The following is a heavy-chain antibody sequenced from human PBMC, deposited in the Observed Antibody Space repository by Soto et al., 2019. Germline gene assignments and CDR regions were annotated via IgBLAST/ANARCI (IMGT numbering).Heavy chain of an antibody. CDR1: GFTLSSYA. CDR3: AKVWDDYGWFDY. Sequence: GGSLRLSCAASGFTLSSYAMSWVRQAPGKGLEWVSAISGSGGSTYYADSVKGRFTISRDNSKNTLYLQMNSLRAEDTAVYYCAKVWDDYGWFDYWGQGTLVTVSS. CDR2: ISGSGGST. V-gene: IGHV3-23*01. D-gene: IGHD4-17*01. J-gene: IGHJ4*02.